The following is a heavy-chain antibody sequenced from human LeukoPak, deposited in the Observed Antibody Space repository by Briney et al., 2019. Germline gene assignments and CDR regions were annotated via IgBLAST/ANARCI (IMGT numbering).Heavy chain of an antibody. D-gene: IGHD2-2*02. CDR3: ASSTSCSTCYYYMDV. J-gene: IGHJ6*03. Sequence: ASVKVSCKVSGYTFTDYYMHWMQQAPGKGLEWMGLVDPEDGETIYAEKLQGRVTITADTSTDTAYMELSSLRSEDTAVYYCASSTSCSTCYYYMDVWGKGTTVTVSS. CDR1: GYTFTDYY. CDR2: VDPEDGET. V-gene: IGHV1-69-2*01.